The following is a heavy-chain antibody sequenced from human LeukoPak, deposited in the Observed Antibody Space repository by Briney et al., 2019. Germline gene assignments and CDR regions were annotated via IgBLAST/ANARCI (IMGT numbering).Heavy chain of an antibody. D-gene: IGHD2-8*01. Sequence: SVKVSYKASGCTFTRYATNWVRQAPGQGLEWMGGINPIFGTANYAQKFQGRVTITADKSTSTAYMELSSLRSEDTAVYYCARAKWSAYYFDYWGQVPLVTVSS. CDR3: ARAKWSAYYFDY. CDR2: INPIFGTA. V-gene: IGHV1-69*06. J-gene: IGHJ4*02. CDR1: GCTFTRYA.